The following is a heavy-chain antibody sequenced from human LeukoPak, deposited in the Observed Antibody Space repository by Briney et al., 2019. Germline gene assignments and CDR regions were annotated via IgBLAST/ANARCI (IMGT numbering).Heavy chain of an antibody. CDR3: ARANSYGPSYYFDY. CDR2: ISSSSSYI. J-gene: IGHJ4*02. CDR1: GFTFSSYS. V-gene: IGHV3-21*01. Sequence: PGGSLRLSCAASGFTFSSYSMNWVRQAPGKGLEWVSSISSSSSYIYYADSVKGRFTISRDNAKNSLYLQMNSLRAEDTAVYYCARANSYGPSYYFDYWGQGTLVTVSS. D-gene: IGHD5-18*01.